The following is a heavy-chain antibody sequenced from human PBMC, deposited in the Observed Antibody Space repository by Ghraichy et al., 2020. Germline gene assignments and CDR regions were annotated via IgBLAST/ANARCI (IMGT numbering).Heavy chain of an antibody. Sequence: ASVKVSCKASGYTFTAYFIHWVRQAPGQGLEWMGWIDPKSGDTKYVQHFEGRVTMTRDTSTTTVHVELRGLRSEDTAVYYCARVFGDWTPSLAYGMDVWGQGTTVTVSS. CDR3: ARVFGDWTPSLAYGMDV. V-gene: IGHV1-2*02. CDR1: GYTFTAYF. J-gene: IGHJ6*02. D-gene: IGHD2-21*02. CDR2: IDPKSGDT.